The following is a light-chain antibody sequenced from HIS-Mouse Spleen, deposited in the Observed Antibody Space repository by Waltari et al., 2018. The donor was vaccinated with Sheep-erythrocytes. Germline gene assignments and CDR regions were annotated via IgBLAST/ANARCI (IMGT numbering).Light chain of an antibody. Sequence: AIRMTQSHSSFSASTGDRVTITCRASQGISSYLAWYQQKPGKAPKLLIYAASTLQSGVPSRFSGSGSGTDFTLTISCLQSEDFATYYCQQYYSYPPTFGQGTKVEIK. CDR1: QGISSY. CDR3: QQYYSYPPT. CDR2: AAS. V-gene: IGKV1-8*01. J-gene: IGKJ1*01.